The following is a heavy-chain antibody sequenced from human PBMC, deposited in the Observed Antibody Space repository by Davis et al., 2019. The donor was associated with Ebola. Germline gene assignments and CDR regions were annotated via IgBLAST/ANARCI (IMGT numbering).Heavy chain of an antibody. D-gene: IGHD2-2*01. J-gene: IGHJ6*02. V-gene: IGHV1-2*02. CDR2: INPNSGGT. CDR3: AREVVPAAIFYYYYGMDV. Sequence: ASVKVSCRASGYTFTGYYMHWVRQAPGQGLEWMGWINPNSGGTNYAQKFQGRVTMTRDTSISTAYMELSRLRSDDTAVYYCAREVVPAAIFYYYYGMDVWGQGTTVTVSS. CDR1: GYTFTGYY.